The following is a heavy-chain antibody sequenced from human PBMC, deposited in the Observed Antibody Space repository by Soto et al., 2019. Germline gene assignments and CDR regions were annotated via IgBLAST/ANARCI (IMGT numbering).Heavy chain of an antibody. CDR3: ARLMAYNWFDP. CDR2: IYYSGST. Sequence: PSETLSLTCTVSGGSISSYYWGWIRQPPGKGLEWIGSIYYSGSTYYNPSLKSRVTISVDTSKNQFSLKLSSVTAADTAVYYCARLMAYNWFDPWGQGTLVTVSS. J-gene: IGHJ5*02. CDR1: GGSISSYY. V-gene: IGHV4-39*01.